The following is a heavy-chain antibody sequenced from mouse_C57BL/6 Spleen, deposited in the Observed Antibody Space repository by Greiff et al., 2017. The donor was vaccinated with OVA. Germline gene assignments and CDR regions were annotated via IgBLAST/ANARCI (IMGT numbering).Heavy chain of an antibody. CDR3: ERYGFGTVVATPYAMDY. Sequence: QVQLQQSGAELMKPGASVKLSCKATGYTFTGYWIEWVKQRPGHGLEWIGEILPGSGSTNYNEKFKGKATFPADTSSNTAYMQRSSLTTEDSDIYDCERYGFGTVVATPYAMDYWGQGTSVTVSS. J-gene: IGHJ4*01. CDR1: GYTFTGYW. V-gene: IGHV1-9*01. D-gene: IGHD1-1*01. CDR2: ILPGSGST.